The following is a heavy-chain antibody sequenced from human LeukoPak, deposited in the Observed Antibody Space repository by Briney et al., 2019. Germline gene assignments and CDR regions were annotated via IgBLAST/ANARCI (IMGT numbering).Heavy chain of an antibody. J-gene: IGHJ1*01. CDR2: INHSGST. D-gene: IGHD2-2*01. CDR3: ARAGGYCSSTSCYRPPRYFQH. Sequence: SETLSLTCTVSGYSISSGYYWGWIRQPPGKGLEWIGEINHSGSTNYNPSLKSRVTISVDTSKNQFSLKLSSVTAADTAVYYCARAGGYCSSTSCYRPPRYFQHWGQGTLVTVSS. CDR1: GYSISSGYY. V-gene: IGHV4-38-2*02.